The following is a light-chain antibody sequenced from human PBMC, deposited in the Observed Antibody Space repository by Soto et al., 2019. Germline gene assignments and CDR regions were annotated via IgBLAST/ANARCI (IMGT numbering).Light chain of an antibody. CDR2: GAS. CDR3: QQYGGSPRT. J-gene: IGKJ1*01. CDR1: QSVGTS. V-gene: IGKV3-20*01. Sequence: EIVLTQSPATLSLSPGERATLSCRASQSVGTSLAWYQQKPGQAPRLLIYGASNRATGIPDRFSGSGSGTDFTLTISKLEPEDFAVYHCQQYGGSPRTFGQGTKVDIK.